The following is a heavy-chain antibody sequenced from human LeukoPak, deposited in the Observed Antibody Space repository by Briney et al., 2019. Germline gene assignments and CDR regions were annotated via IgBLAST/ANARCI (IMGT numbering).Heavy chain of an antibody. Sequence: GGSLRLSCAASGFTFSSYGMHWIRQAPGKGLEWVAVIWSDGYKKYYAESVKGRFTVSRDTSKNTLYLQMNSLRAEDTAVYYCARDDDTTGHYSYFHTGARAPWSPSPQ. CDR2: IWSDGYKK. D-gene: IGHD3-22*01. J-gene: IGHJ1*01. CDR3: ARDDDTTGHYSYFHT. V-gene: IGHV3-33*01. CDR1: GFTFSSYG.